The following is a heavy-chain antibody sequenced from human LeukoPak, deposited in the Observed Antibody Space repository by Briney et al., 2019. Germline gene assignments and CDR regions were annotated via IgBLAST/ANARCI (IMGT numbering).Heavy chain of an antibody. CDR2: IMPIFGTA. Sequence: ASVKVSCKASGGTFSSYAISWVRQAPGQGLEWMGGIMPIFGTAHYAKKCQGRGTITADESASTAYMELSSLRSEDTAVYYCAGASGPPYYFDYWGQGTLVTVSS. CDR3: AGASGPPYYFDY. J-gene: IGHJ4*02. V-gene: IGHV1-69*13. CDR1: GGTFSSYA.